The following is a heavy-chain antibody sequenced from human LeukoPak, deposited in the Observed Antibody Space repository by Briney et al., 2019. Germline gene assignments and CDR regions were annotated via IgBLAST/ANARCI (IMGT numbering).Heavy chain of an antibody. D-gene: IGHD3-10*01. CDR3: ASGGFGELFPSHHDAFDI. CDR2: IYYSGST. CDR1: GGSISSYY. V-gene: IGHV4-59*01. J-gene: IGHJ3*02. Sequence: SETLSLTCTVSGGSISSYYWSWIRQPPGKGLEWIGYIYYSGSTNYNPSLKSRVTISVDTSKNQFSLKLSSVTAADTAVYCCASGGFGELFPSHHDAFDIWGQGTMVTVSS.